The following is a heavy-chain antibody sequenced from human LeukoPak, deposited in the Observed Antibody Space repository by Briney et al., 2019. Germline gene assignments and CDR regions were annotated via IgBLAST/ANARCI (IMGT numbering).Heavy chain of an antibody. J-gene: IGHJ4*02. CDR3: ARGSGYSGYGHINPYFDY. V-gene: IGHV1-46*01. Sequence: VASVKVSCKASGYTFTSYYMHWVRQAPGQGLEWMGIINPSGGSTSYAQKFQGRVTMTRDMSTSTVYMELSSLRSEDTAVYYCARGSGYSGYGHINPYFDYWGQGTLVTVSS. CDR1: GYTFTSYY. D-gene: IGHD5-12*01. CDR2: INPSGGST.